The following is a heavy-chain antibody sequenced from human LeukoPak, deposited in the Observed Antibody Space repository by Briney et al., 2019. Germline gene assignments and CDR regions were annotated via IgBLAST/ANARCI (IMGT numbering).Heavy chain of an antibody. V-gene: IGHV4-30-2*01. D-gene: IGHD4-17*01. Sequence: SETLSLTCAVSGGSISSGGYSWSWIRQPPGKGLEWIGYIYHSGSTYYNPSLKSRVTISVDRSKNQFSLKLSSVTAADTAVYYCARASTVTTFFDYWGQGTLVTVSS. CDR2: IYHSGST. CDR3: ARASTVTTFFDY. CDR1: GGSISSGGYS. J-gene: IGHJ4*02.